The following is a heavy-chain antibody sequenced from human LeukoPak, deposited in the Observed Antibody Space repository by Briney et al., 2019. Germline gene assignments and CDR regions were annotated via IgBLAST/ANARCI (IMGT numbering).Heavy chain of an antibody. J-gene: IGHJ3*02. CDR1: GFTFSSYA. V-gene: IGHV3-23*01. D-gene: IGHD3-3*01. CDR2: ISGSGGST. Sequence: GGSLRLSCAASGFTFSSYAMSWVRQAPGKGLEWVSAISGSGGSTYYADSVKGRFTISRDNSKNTLHLQMNSLRAEDTAVYYCAKGEWFQTSSAFDIWGQGTMVTVST. CDR3: AKGEWFQTSSAFDI.